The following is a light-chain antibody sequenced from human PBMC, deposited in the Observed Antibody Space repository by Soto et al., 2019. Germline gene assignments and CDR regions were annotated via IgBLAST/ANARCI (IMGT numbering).Light chain of an antibody. CDR1: SSDVGGYNY. CDR3: SSYTSSSTLVV. Sequence: QSALTQPASVSGSPGQSITISCTGTSSDVGGYNYGSWYQQHPGKAPKLMIYEVSNRPSGVSNRFSGSKSGNTASLTISGLQAEDEADYYCSSYTSSSTLVVFGGGTKVTVL. V-gene: IGLV2-14*01. J-gene: IGLJ2*01. CDR2: EVS.